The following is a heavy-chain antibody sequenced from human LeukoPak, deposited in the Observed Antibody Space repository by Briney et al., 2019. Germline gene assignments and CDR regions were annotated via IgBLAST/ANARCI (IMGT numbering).Heavy chain of an antibody. D-gene: IGHD3-3*01. J-gene: IGHJ4*02. V-gene: IGHV3-23*01. CDR1: GFTFSSYA. CDR3: AKAGLITIFGVVISNPNFDY. Sequence: GGSLRLSCAASGFTFSSYAMSWVRQAPGKGLEWVSAISGSGGSTYYADSVKGRFTISRDNSKNTLYLQMNSLRAEDTAVYYCAKAGLITIFGVVISNPNFDYWAREPWSPSPQ. CDR2: ISGSGGST.